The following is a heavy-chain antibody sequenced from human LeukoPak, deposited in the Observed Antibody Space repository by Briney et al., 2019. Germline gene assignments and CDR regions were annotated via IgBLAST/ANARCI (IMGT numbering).Heavy chain of an antibody. CDR3: ARDLEPATAIPGPSQGFDY. V-gene: IGHV1-46*01. Sequence: ASVKVSCKASGYTFTSYYMHWVRQAPGQGLEWMGIINPSGGSTSYAQKFQGRVTMTRDTSASTVYMELSSLRSEDTAVYYCARDLEPATAIPGPSQGFDYWGQGTLVTASS. D-gene: IGHD2-2*02. J-gene: IGHJ4*02. CDR2: INPSGGST. CDR1: GYTFTSYY.